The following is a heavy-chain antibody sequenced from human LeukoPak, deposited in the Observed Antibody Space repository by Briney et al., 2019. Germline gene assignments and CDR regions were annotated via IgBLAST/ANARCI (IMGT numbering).Heavy chain of an antibody. CDR3: ARSRGVRMFDY. V-gene: IGHV4-59*08. D-gene: IGHD3-10*01. J-gene: IGHJ4*02. Sequence: SETLSLTCTVSGGSISSYYWSWIRQPPGKGLEWIGYIYYSGSTNYNPSLKSRVTISVGTSKNQFSLKLSSVTAADTAVYYCARSRGVRMFDYWGQGTLVTVSS. CDR1: GGSISSYY. CDR2: IYYSGST.